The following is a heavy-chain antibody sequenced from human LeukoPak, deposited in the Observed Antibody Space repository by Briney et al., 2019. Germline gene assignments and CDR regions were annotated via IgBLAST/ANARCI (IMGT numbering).Heavy chain of an antibody. CDR3: ARTTSSTSFNFDY. D-gene: IGHD2-2*01. CDR2: IDWDNDK. CDR1: GFSLSTSGVC. J-gene: IGHJ4*02. Sequence: SGPALGKPTETLTLTCTFSGFSLSTSGVCVSWIRQPPGKALEWLARIDWDNDKYYSTSLKTRLTISKDTSKNQVVLTMTNMDPVDTATYYCARTTSSTSFNFDYWGQGTLVTVSS. V-gene: IGHV2-70*11.